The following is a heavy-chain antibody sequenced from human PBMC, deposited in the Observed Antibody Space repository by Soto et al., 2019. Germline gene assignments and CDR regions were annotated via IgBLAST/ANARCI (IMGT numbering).Heavy chain of an antibody. CDR1: GFIFSSYA. CDR2: LSGSGAST. V-gene: IGHV3-23*01. D-gene: IGHD2-2*01. J-gene: IGHJ4*02. Sequence: EVQLLESGGDLVQPGGSLRLSCAASGFIFSSYAMSWVSQVPGRGLEWVSTLSGSGASTYYAGSVQGRFTISRDNSKNTVYLQMNRVRAEDTAVYYCAKVLSSTGFDYWGQGTLVTVSS. CDR3: AKVLSSTGFDY.